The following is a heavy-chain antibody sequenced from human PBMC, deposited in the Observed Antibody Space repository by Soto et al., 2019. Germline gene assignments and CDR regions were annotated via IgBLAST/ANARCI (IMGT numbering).Heavy chain of an antibody. V-gene: IGHV1-24*01. J-gene: IGHJ6*02. CDR3: AKELEGSDWRQWLRYGMDV. Sequence: ASVKVSCKVSGYTLTELSMHWVRQAPGKGLEWMGGFDPEDGETIYAQKFQGRVTMTEDTSTDTAYMELSSLRSEDTAVYYCAKELEGSDWRQWLRYGMDVWGQGTTVTVSS. CDR2: FDPEDGET. D-gene: IGHD6-19*01. CDR1: GYTLTELS.